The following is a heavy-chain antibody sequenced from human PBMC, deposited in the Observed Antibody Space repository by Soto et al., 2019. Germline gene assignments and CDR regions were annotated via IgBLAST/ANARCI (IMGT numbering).Heavy chain of an antibody. CDR2: INPNSGGT. CDR1: GYTFTGYY. D-gene: IGHD6-13*01. CDR3: AVAAAGSVNWFDP. J-gene: IGHJ5*02. Sequence: GASVKVSCKASGYTFTGYYMHWVRQAPGQGLEWMGWINPNSGGTNYAQKFQGWVTMTRDTSISTAYMELSRLRSDDTAVYYCAVAAAGSVNWFDPWGQGTLVTVSS. V-gene: IGHV1-2*04.